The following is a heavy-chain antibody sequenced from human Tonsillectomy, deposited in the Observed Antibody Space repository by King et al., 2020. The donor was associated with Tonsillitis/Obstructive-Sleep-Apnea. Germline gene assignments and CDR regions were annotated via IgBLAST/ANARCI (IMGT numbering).Heavy chain of an antibody. J-gene: IGHJ6*03. CDR1: GGSISSSSYY. CDR3: ARTREWALRYMDV. CDR2: IYYSGST. Sequence: LQLQESGPGLVKPSETLSLTCTVSGGSISSSSYYWGWIRQPPGKGLEWIGSIYYSGSTYYNPSLKSRVTISVDTSKNQFSLKLSSVTAADTAVYYCARTREWALRYMDVWGKGTTVTVSS. V-gene: IGHV4-39*01. D-gene: IGHD1-26*01.